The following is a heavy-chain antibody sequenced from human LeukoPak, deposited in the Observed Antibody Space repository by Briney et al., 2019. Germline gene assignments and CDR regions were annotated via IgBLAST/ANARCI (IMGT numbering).Heavy chain of an antibody. V-gene: IGHV3-21*01. J-gene: IGHJ5*02. CDR1: GFTFSSYS. CDR2: ISSSSSYI. CDR3: ARHVQYCSSTSCSGWFDP. Sequence: PGRSLRLSCAASGFTFSSYSMNWVRLVPGKGLHQFSSISSSSSYIYYADSVKGRFTISRDNAKNSLYLLMNSLRSEDTAVYYCARHVQYCSSTSCSGWFDPWGQGTLVTVSS. D-gene: IGHD2-2*01.